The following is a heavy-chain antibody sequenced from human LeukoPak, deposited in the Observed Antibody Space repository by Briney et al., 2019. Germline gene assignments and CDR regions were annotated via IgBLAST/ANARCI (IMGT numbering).Heavy chain of an antibody. CDR3: ARRYCSGGSCFSVDAFDI. Sequence: SETLSLICTVSGDSINSNNYYWGWIRQSPGRGLEWIGSIYYSGTTYYNPSLKSRVTISVDTSKNQFSLKLSSVTAADTAVYYCARRYCSGGSCFSVDAFDIWGQGTMVTVSS. CDR2: IYYSGTT. J-gene: IGHJ3*02. D-gene: IGHD2-15*01. V-gene: IGHV4-39*07. CDR1: GDSINSNNYY.